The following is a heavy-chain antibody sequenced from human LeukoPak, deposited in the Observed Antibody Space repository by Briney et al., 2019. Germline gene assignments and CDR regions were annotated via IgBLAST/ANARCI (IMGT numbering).Heavy chain of an antibody. CDR3: ARDNRYDILTGYYTLNYFDY. CDR1: GFSFSSYA. J-gene: IGHJ4*02. Sequence: PGGSLRLSCAASGFSFSSYAMSWVRQAPGKGLEWVANIKQDGSEKYYVDSMKGRFTISRDNAKNSLYLQMNSLRAEDTAVYYCARDNRYDILTGYYTLNYFDYWGQGTLVTVSS. V-gene: IGHV3-7*01. CDR2: IKQDGSEK. D-gene: IGHD3-9*01.